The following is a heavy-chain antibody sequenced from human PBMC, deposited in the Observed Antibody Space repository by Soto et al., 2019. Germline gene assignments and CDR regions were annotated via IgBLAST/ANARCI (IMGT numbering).Heavy chain of an antibody. D-gene: IGHD6-13*01. V-gene: IGHV3-30*18. CDR3: AKDRGIAAAAYYYYGMDV. CDR1: GFTFSSYG. Sequence: TGGSLRLSCAASGFTFSSYGMHWVRQAPGKGLEWVAVISYDGSNKYYADSVKGRFTISRDNSKNTLYLQMNSLRAEDTAVYYCAKDRGIAAAAYYYYGMDVWGQGTTVTVSS. J-gene: IGHJ6*02. CDR2: ISYDGSNK.